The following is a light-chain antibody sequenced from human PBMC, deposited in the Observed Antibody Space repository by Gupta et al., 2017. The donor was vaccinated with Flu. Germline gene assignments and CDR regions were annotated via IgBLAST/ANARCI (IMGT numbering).Light chain of an antibody. CDR2: LNRDGSH. Sequence: VKLTCTLSSGHSSYAIAWHQHQPETGPRSLMMLNRDGSHSKGDGIPDCVSGSGSAAALSITMSSVEAEDDSYYYCKNWGTGNWVFGGGTKLTVL. J-gene: IGLJ3*02. CDR1: SGHSSYA. CDR3: KNWGTGNWV. V-gene: IGLV4-69*01.